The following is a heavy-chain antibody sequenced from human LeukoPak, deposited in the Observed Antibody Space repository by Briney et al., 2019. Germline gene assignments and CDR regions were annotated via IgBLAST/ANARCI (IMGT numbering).Heavy chain of an antibody. J-gene: IGHJ4*02. D-gene: IGHD6-13*01. CDR3: AHRTDSSSWTGDYFDY. CDR2: IYRDDDK. V-gene: IGHV2-5*02. CDR1: GFSLSTSGVG. Sequence: SGPTLVKPTQTLTLTCTFSGFSLSTSGVGVGWIRQPPGKALEWLALIYRDDDKRYSPSLKSRLTITKDTSKNQVVLTMTNMDPVDTATYYCAHRTDSSSWTGDYFDYWGQGTLVTVSS.